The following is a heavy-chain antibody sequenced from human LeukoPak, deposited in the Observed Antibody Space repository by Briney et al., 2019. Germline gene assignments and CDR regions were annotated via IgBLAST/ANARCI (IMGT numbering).Heavy chain of an antibody. J-gene: IGHJ3*02. CDR1: GGTFSSYA. CDR3: ARDLGSEAAADNVGVAFDI. CDR2: IIPIFGTA. D-gene: IGHD6-13*01. V-gene: IGHV1-69*05. Sequence: SVKVSCKASGGTFSSYAISWVRQAPGQGLEWMGGIIPIFGTANYAQKFQGRVAITTDESTSTAYMELSSLRSEDTAVYYCARDLGSEAAADNVGVAFDIWGQGTMVTVSS.